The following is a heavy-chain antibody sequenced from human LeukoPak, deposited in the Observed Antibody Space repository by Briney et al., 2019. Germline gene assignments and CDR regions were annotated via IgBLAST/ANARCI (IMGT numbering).Heavy chain of an antibody. CDR1: GGSISCSSYY. D-gene: IGHD6-19*01. V-gene: IGHV4-39*01. CDR2: IYYSGST. CDR3: ARHSGFVQWLAHFDY. Sequence: SETPSLTCTVSGGSISCSSYYWGWIRQPPGKGLEWIVSIYYSGSTYCNPSLKSRVTISVDTSKNQFSLKLSSVTAADTAVYYCARHSGFVQWLAHFDYWGQGTLVTVSS. J-gene: IGHJ4*02.